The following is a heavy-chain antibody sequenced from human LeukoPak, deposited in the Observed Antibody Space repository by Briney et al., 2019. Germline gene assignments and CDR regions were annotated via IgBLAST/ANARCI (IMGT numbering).Heavy chain of an antibody. J-gene: IGHJ4*02. CDR1: RFTFSSYS. D-gene: IGHD6-6*01. CDR2: ISSSSSYI. CDR3: ARDFALAARSFDY. V-gene: IGHV3-21*01. Sequence: GGSLRLSCAASRFTFSSYSMNWLRQAPGKGLEWVSSISSSSSYIYYADSVKGRFTISRDNAKNSLYLQMNSLRAEDTAVYYCARDFALAARSFDYWGQGTLVTVSS.